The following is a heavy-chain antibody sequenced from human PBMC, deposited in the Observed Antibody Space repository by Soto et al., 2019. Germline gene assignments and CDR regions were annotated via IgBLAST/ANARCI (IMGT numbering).Heavy chain of an antibody. J-gene: IGHJ6*04. D-gene: IGHD6-19*01. CDR1: GYSFTSYW. V-gene: IGHV5-51*01. Sequence: GEXLKISCKGSGYSFTSYWIGWVRQMPGKGLEWMGIIYPCDSDTRYSPSFQGQVTISADKSISTAYLQWSSMKASDTAMYYCARPRHSIAVAGHPYYGMDVWGKGTTVTVSS. CDR3: ARPRHSIAVAGHPYYGMDV. CDR2: IYPCDSDT.